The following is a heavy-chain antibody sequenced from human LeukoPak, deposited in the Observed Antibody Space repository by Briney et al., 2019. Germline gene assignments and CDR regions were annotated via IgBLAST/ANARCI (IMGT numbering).Heavy chain of an antibody. CDR2: IYYSGST. CDR1: GGSISSYY. J-gene: IGHJ4*02. D-gene: IGHD3-22*01. V-gene: IGHV4-59*01. CDR3: ARGPIADYYDSSGLDY. Sequence: SETLSLTCTVSGGSISSYYWSWIRQPPGKGLEWIGYIYYSGSTNYNPSLKSRVTISVDTSKNQFFLKLSSVTAADTAVYYCARGPIADYYDSSGLDYWGQGTLVTVSS.